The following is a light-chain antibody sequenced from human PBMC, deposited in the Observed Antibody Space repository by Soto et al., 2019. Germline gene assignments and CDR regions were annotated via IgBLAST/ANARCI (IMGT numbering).Light chain of an antibody. CDR1: QSISSY. J-gene: IGKJ2*01. CDR3: QQSYSTPYT. CDR2: AAS. V-gene: IGKV1-39*01. Sequence: DIQMTQSPSSLSASVGDRVTITCRASQSISSYFNWYQQKPGKAPKLLIYAASSVQSGVPSRFSGSGSGTYFTLTISSLQPEDFATYYCQQSYSTPYTFGQGTKLEIK.